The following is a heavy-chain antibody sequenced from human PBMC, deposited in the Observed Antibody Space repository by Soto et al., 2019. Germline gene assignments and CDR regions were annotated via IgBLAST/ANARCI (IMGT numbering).Heavy chain of an antibody. CDR3: ARDQSYRDTAMVNGMDV. CDR1: GFTFSSYG. CDR2: IWYDGSNK. Sequence: GGSLRLSCAASGFTFSSYGMHWVRQAPGKGLEWVAVIWYDGSNKYYADSVKGRFTIPRDNSKNTLYLQMNSLRAEDTAVYYCARDQSYRDTAMVNGMDVWGQGTTVTVSS. D-gene: IGHD5-18*01. J-gene: IGHJ6*02. V-gene: IGHV3-33*01.